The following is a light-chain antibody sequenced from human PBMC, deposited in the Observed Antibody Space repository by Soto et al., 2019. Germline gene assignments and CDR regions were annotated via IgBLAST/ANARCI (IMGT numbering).Light chain of an antibody. CDR1: QSVDSSY. V-gene: IGKV3-20*01. CDR2: GTS. J-gene: IGKJ2*01. CDR3: QQYGSSLYT. Sequence: ENVLTQSPGTLSLSPGERATLSCRASQSVDSSYLAWYQQKPGQAPRLLIYGTSSRATGIPDRFSGSGSGTDFTLTINRLEPEDFAVYYCQQYGSSLYTFGQGTKLXIK.